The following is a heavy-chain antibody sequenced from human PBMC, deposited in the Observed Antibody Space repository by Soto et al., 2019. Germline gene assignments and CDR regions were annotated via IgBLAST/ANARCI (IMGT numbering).Heavy chain of an antibody. CDR2: ISYDGSNK. V-gene: IGHV3-30-3*01. J-gene: IGHJ6*02. CDR3: AREYYGMDV. Sequence: SLRLSCAASGFTFSSYAMHWVRQAPGKGLEWVAVISYDGSNKYYADSVKGRFTISRDNSKNTLYLQMNSLRAEGTAVYYCAREYYGMDVWGQGTTVTVSS. CDR1: GFTFSSYA.